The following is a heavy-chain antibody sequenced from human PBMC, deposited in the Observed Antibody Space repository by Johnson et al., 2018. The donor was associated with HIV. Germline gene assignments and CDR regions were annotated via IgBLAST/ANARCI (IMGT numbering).Heavy chain of an antibody. CDR3: TTARWLTLVYRDAFDI. J-gene: IGHJ3*02. CDR2: MWYDGSNK. D-gene: IGHD3-10*01. V-gene: IGHV3-33*01. CDR1: GFTFSTYG. Sequence: QEQLVESGGGVVQPGRSLRLSCAASGFTFSTYGMHWVSQAPGKGLEWVAVMWYDGSNKYYADSVKGRFSISRDNSKNTLYLQMNSLSAADTAVYYCTTARWLTLVYRDAFDIWGQGTMVTVSS.